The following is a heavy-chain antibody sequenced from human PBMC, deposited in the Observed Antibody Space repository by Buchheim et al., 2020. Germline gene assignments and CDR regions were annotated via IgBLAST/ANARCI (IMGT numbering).Heavy chain of an antibody. D-gene: IGHD3-22*01. Sequence: EVHLVESGGGLVQRGGSLRLSCAASGFSFSNYNMNWVRQAPGEGLEWVSYITESSSILYYADSVRGRFTVSRDNAQYSLYLQMDSLRAEDTAVYYCVRGDYYGDYFDYWGQGTL. CDR3: VRGDYYGDYFDY. CDR1: GFSFSNYN. V-gene: IGHV3-48*01. J-gene: IGHJ4*02. CDR2: ITESSSIL.